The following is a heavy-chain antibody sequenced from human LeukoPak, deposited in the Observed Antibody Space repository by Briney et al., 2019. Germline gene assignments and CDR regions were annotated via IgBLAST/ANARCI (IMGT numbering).Heavy chain of an antibody. CDR2: ISSSSSYI. CDR3: AREPTYYYDSSGYYVGDSYFDY. J-gene: IGHJ4*02. V-gene: IGHV3-21*01. D-gene: IGHD3-22*01. Sequence: GGSLRLSCAASGFTFSSYSMNWVRQAPGKGLEWVSSISSSSSYIYYADSVKGRSTISRDNAKNSLYLQMNSLRAEDTAVYYCAREPTYYYDSSGYYVGDSYFDYWGQGTLVTVSS. CDR1: GFTFSSYS.